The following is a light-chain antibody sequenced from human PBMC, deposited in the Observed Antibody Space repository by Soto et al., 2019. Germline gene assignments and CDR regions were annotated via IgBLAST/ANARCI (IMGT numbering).Light chain of an antibody. CDR2: DAS. CDR1: QSITSL. V-gene: IGKV1-5*01. CDR3: QQYISYPWT. Sequence: DIQMTQSPSALSASVGDRVTITCRASQSITSLLAWYQQKPRRATKLLIYDASTLESGVPSRFSGSGSETEFTLTISSLQTDDFATYYCQQYISYPWTFGQGTKVDIK. J-gene: IGKJ1*01.